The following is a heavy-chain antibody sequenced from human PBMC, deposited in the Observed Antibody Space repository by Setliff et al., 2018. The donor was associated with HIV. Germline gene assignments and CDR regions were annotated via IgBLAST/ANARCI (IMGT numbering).Heavy chain of an antibody. CDR3: ATEGREKLALFDH. CDR2: ILYSGSS. J-gene: IGHJ4*02. CDR1: GLSMRAHH. V-gene: IGHV4-59*11. Sequence: PSETLSLTCNVSGLSMRAHHWSWVRLPPGKTLEWLGYILYSGSSNYNPSFKNRVTISLNGAKRQFSLDLKSVTSADTAVYYCATEGREKLALFDHWGLGTLVTVSS. D-gene: IGHD6-6*01.